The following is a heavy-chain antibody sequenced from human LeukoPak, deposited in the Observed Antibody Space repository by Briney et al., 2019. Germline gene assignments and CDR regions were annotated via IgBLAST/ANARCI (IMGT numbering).Heavy chain of an antibody. J-gene: IGHJ4*02. CDR1: GDSITSSSYY. V-gene: IGHV4-39*01. CDR2: TFYSGST. D-gene: IGHD3-10*02. Sequence: SETLSLTCTVSGDSITSSSYYWEWIRQPPGKGLEWIGSTFYSGSTYYNPSLKSRVTISVDTSKNQFSLKLSSVTAADTAVYYCARRVVRGVIKYWGQGTLVTVSS. CDR3: ARRVVRGVIKY.